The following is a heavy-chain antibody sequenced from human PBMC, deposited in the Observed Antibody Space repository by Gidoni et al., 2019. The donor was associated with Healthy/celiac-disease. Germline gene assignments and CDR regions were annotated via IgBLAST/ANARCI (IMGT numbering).Heavy chain of an antibody. V-gene: IGHV3-30-3*01. J-gene: IGHJ5*02. D-gene: IGHD3-10*01. Sequence: QVQLVESGGGVVQPGRSLRLSCAASGFPFSSYAMTWVRQAPGKGLEWVAVISYDGSNKYYADSVKGRFTISRDNSKNTLYLQMNSLRAEDTAVYYCARPYYYGSGSYWYNWFDPWGQGTLVTVSS. CDR2: ISYDGSNK. CDR3: ARPYYYGSGSYWYNWFDP. CDR1: GFPFSSYA.